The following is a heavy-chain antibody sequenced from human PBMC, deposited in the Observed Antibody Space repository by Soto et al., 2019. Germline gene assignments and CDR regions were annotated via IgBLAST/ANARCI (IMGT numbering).Heavy chain of an antibody. CDR1: RYSFTSYW. J-gene: IGHJ6*02. Sequence: GETVNISFEGSRYSFTSYWISWVRQMPGKGREWMGRIDPSDSYTNYSPSFQGHVTISADKSISTAYLQWSSLKASDTAMYYCARHQRAAAINYYYYGMDVWGQGTTVTVSS. CDR3: ARHQRAAAINYYYYGMDV. V-gene: IGHV5-10-1*01. D-gene: IGHD5-18*01. CDR2: IDPSDSYT.